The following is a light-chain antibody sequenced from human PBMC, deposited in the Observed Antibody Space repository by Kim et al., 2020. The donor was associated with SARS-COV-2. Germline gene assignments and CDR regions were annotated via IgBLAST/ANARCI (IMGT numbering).Light chain of an antibody. CDR2: GAS. CDR1: QSVSSN. Sequence: SPGGRATLSCRASQSVSSNLAWYQQKPGQAPRLLIYGASTRATGIPARFSGSGSGTEFTLTISSLQSEDFAVYYCQQYNSWPPLTFGGGTKLEI. J-gene: IGKJ4*01. CDR3: QQYNSWPPLT. V-gene: IGKV3-15*01.